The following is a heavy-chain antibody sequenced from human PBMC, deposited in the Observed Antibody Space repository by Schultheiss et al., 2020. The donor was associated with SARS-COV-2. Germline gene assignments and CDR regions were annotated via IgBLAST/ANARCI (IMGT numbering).Heavy chain of an antibody. D-gene: IGHD2-2*01. CDR2: ISYDGSNK. Sequence: GGSLRLSCAASGFTFSSYEMNWVRQAPGKGLEWVAVISYDGSNKYYADSVKGRFTISRDNSKNTLYLQMNSLRAEDTAVYYCAKGLGQLRKSTTEYFQHWGQGTLVTVSS. J-gene: IGHJ1*01. V-gene: IGHV3-30*18. CDR1: GFTFSSYE. CDR3: AKGLGQLRKSTTEYFQH.